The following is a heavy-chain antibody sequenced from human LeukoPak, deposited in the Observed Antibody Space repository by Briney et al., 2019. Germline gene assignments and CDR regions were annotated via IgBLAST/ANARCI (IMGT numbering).Heavy chain of an antibody. CDR2: ISAYNGNT. CDR3: ARANWNSQGDY. V-gene: IGHV1-18*01. D-gene: IGHD1-7*01. J-gene: IGHJ4*02. Sequence: ASVKVSCKASGYTFTSYGISWVRQAPGQGLEWMGWISAYNGNTNYAQKFQGRVTMTRNTSISTAYMELSSLRSEDTAVYYCARANWNSQGDYWGQGTLVTVSS. CDR1: GYTFTSYG.